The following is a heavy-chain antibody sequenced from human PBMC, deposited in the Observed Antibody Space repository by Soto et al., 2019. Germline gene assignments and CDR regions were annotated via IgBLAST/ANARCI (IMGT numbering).Heavy chain of an antibody. CDR2: ISAYNGNT. CDR1: GYTFTSYG. D-gene: IGHD3-22*01. J-gene: IGHJ4*02. CDR3: ARGYYDSSGNDY. Sequence: ASLKVSCKSSGYTFTSYGIICVQQAPGQGLEWMGWISAYNGNTNYAQKLQGRVTMTTDTSTSTAYMELRSLRSDDTAVYYCARGYYDSSGNDYWGQGTLVTVSS. V-gene: IGHV1-18*04.